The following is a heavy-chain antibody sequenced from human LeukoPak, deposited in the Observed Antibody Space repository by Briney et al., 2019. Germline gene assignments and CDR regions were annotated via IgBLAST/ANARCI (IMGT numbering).Heavy chain of an antibody. V-gene: IGHV4-59*01. CDR1: GGSISSYY. Sequence: PSETLSLTCTVSGGSISSYYWSWIRQPPGKGLEWIGYIYYSGSTNYNPSLKSRVTISVDTSKNQFSLKLSSVTAAAPAVYYCATDRGIAVAGPYPSYYGMDVWGQGTTVTVSS. D-gene: IGHD6-19*01. CDR2: IYYSGST. CDR3: ATDRGIAVAGPYPSYYGMDV. J-gene: IGHJ6*02.